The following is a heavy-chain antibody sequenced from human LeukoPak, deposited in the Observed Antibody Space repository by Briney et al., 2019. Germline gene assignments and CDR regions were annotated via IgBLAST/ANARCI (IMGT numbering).Heavy chain of an antibody. CDR3: AKDPTTPIRSTYYYYGMDV. CDR2: INSDGSST. Sequence: GGSLRLSCAASGFTFSSYWMHWVRQAPGKGLVWVSRINSDGSSTSYADSVKGRFTISRDNSKNTLYLQMNSLRAEDTAVYYCAKDPTTPIRSTYYYYGMDVWGQGTTVTVSS. V-gene: IGHV3-74*01. D-gene: IGHD1-1*01. J-gene: IGHJ6*02. CDR1: GFTFSSYW.